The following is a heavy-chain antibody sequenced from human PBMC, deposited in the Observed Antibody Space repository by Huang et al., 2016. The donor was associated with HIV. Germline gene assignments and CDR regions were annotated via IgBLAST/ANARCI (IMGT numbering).Heavy chain of an antibody. V-gene: IGHV3-30*18. CDR3: AKDGADEEWDIDY. D-gene: IGHD1-26*01. CDR2: ISYDGSNK. CDR1: GFSFSTYG. J-gene: IGHJ4*02. Sequence: VQLVESGGGVVQPGRSLRLACAASGFSFSTYGLHWVRQAPGKGREWVACISYDGSNKYYAHSVKGRFTNSRDTSENKVYLQMNSLRHEDTAVYYCAKDGADEEWDIDYWGQGTLVTVSS.